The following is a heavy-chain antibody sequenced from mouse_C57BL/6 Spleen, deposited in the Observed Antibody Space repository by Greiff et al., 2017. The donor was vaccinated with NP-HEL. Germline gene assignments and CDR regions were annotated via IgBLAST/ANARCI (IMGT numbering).Heavy chain of an antibody. J-gene: IGHJ3*01. CDR1: GYTFTSYW. V-gene: IGHV1-61*01. Sequence: VQLQQSGAELVRPGSSVKLSCKASGYTFTSYWMEWVKQRPGQGLEWIGNIYPSDSETHYNQKFKDKATLTVDKSSSTAYMQLSSLTSEDSAVYYCAMTTVVATRAYWGQGTLVTVSA. D-gene: IGHD1-1*01. CDR2: IYPSDSET. CDR3: AMTTVVATRAY.